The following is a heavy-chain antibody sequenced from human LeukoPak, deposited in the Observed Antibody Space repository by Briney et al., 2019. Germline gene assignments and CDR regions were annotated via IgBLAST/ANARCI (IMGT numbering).Heavy chain of an antibody. Sequence: SETLSLTCAVSGGSISSGGYSWSWIRQPPGKGLEWIGYIYHSGSTYYNPSLKSRVTISVDRSKNQFSLKLSSVTAADTAVYYCARGGSGYCSGGSCYSNWFDPWGQGTLVTVSS. CDR3: ARGGSGYCSGGSCYSNWFDP. CDR2: IYHSGST. CDR1: GGSISSGGYS. D-gene: IGHD2-15*01. V-gene: IGHV4-30-2*01. J-gene: IGHJ5*02.